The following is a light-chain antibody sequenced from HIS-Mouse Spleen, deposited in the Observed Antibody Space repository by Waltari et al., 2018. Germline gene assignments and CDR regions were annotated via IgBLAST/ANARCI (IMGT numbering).Light chain of an antibody. V-gene: IGLV2-23*01. CDR2: EGS. CDR1: SSYVGSYNL. J-gene: IGLJ3*02. Sequence: QSALTQPASVSGSPGQSITISCTGTSSYVGSYNLASWYQQPPGKAPKLMIYEGSKRPSGVSNRFSGSKSGNTASLTISGLQAEDEADYYCCSYAGSSTWVFGGGTKLTVL. CDR3: CSYAGSSTWV.